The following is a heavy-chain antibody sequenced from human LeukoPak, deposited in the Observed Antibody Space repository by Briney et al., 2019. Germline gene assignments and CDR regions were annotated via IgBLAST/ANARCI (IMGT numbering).Heavy chain of an antibody. Sequence: GGSLRLSCAASGFTFRSYWMHWVRQAPGKGLVWVSRINRDGSSTNHADSVKGRFTISRDNAKNTLYLQMNSPRAEDTAVYYCVRDGSSHFDYWGQGALVTVSS. V-gene: IGHV3-74*01. CDR1: GFTFRSYW. J-gene: IGHJ4*02. CDR3: VRDGSSHFDY. D-gene: IGHD6-13*01. CDR2: INRDGSST.